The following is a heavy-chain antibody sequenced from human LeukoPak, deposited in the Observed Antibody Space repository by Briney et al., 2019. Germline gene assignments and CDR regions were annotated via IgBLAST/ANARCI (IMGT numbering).Heavy chain of an antibody. CDR3: ARDDNSRLV. V-gene: IGHV1-2*02. CDR2: INPNSGGT. J-gene: IGHJ4*02. Sequence: ASVKVSCKASGYTFTGYYMHWVRQAPGQGLEWMGWINPNSGGTNYAQNFQGRVIMTRDTSISTAYMEVSSLKSDDTAIYYCARDDNSRLVWGQGTLATVSS. D-gene: IGHD1-1*01. CDR1: GYTFTGYY.